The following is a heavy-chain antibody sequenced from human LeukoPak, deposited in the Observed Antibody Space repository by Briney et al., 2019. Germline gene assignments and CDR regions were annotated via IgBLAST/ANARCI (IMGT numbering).Heavy chain of an antibody. CDR2: IYTSGST. J-gene: IGHJ6*03. CDR1: GGSNSSGSYY. V-gene: IGHV4-61*02. D-gene: IGHD2-2*01. CDR3: ARDHRVESYYYYYYMDV. Sequence: PSETLSLTCTVSGGSNSSGSYYWSWIRQPAGKGLEWIGRIYTSGSTNYNPSLKSRVTISVDTSKNQFSLKLSSVTAADTAVYYCARDHRVESYYYYYYMDVWGKGTTVTVSS.